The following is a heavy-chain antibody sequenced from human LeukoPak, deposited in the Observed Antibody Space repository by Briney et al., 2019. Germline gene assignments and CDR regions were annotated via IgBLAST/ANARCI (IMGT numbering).Heavy chain of an antibody. Sequence: SVKVSCKASGGTFSSYAISWVRRAPGQGLEWMGGIIPIFGTANYAQKFQGRVTITTDESTSTAYMELSSLRSEDTAVYYCARSFHIVVVPAASLWFDPWGQGTLVTVSS. J-gene: IGHJ5*02. D-gene: IGHD2-2*01. CDR3: ARSFHIVVVPAASLWFDP. V-gene: IGHV1-69*05. CDR1: GGTFSSYA. CDR2: IIPIFGTA.